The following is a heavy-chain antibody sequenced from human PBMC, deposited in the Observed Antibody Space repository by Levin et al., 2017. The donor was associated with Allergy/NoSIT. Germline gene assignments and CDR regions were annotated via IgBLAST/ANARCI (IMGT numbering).Heavy chain of an antibody. D-gene: IGHD3-22*01. Sequence: GGSLRLSCAASGFTFSSYAMSWVRQAPGKGLEWVSAISGSGGSTYYADSVKGRFTISRDNSKNTLYLQMNSLRAEDTAVYYCAKDFDLSMIVVVNTFDYWGQGTLVTVSS. CDR2: ISGSGGST. J-gene: IGHJ4*02. V-gene: IGHV3-23*01. CDR1: GFTFSSYA. CDR3: AKDFDLSMIVVVNTFDY.